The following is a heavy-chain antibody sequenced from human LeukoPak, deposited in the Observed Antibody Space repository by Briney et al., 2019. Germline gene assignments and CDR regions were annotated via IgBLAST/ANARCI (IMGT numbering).Heavy chain of an antibody. Sequence: GESLKISCKGSGYSFTSYWIGWVRQMPGKGLEGMGIIYPGDSDSRYSPSFQGQVTVSADKSISTAYLQWSSLRASDTAMYYCARLSRMAATLDTFDIWGQGTMVTVSS. CDR1: GYSFTSYW. V-gene: IGHV5-51*01. CDR2: IYPGDSDS. J-gene: IGHJ3*02. D-gene: IGHD5-24*01. CDR3: ARLSRMAATLDTFDI.